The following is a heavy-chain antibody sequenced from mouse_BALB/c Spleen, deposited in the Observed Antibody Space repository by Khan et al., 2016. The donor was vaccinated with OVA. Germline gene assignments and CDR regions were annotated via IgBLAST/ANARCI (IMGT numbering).Heavy chain of an antibody. CDR3: ARGNYYGYYFDY. CDR2: ISYSGVT. D-gene: IGHD1-1*01. CDR1: GYSITSGYA. Sequence: EVQLQESGPGLVKPSQSLSLTCTVTGYSITSGYAWNWIRQFPGNKLEWMGYISYSGVTSYTPSLKSRISITRDTSKNQFFLQLNYLTTEDTATYYYARGNYYGYYFDYWGQGTTVTVSS. V-gene: IGHV3-2*02. J-gene: IGHJ2*01.